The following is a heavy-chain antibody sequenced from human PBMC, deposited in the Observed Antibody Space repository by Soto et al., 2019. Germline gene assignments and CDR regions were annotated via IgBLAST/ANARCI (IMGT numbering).Heavy chain of an antibody. CDR1: GFTFSSYG. CDR3: AKDKRNRSGYYGMDV. J-gene: IGHJ6*02. V-gene: IGHV3-30*18. Sequence: QVQLVESGGGVVQPGRSLRLSCAASGFTFSSYGMHWVRQAPGKGLEWVAVISYDGSNKYYADSVKGRFTISRDNSKNTLYLQMNSLRAEDTAVYYCAKDKRNRSGYYGMDVLGQGTTVTVSS. CDR2: ISYDGSNK. D-gene: IGHD1-1*01.